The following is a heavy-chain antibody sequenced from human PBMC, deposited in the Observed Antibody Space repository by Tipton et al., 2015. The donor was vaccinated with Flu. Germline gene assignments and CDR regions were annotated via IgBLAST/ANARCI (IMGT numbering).Heavy chain of an antibody. V-gene: IGHV4-38-2*02. CDR1: GDSIGSEYY. J-gene: IGHJ3*02. CDR3: ARGYYDSSGYYLDAFDI. Sequence: TLSLTCSVSGDSIGSEYYWGWIRQPPGKSLEWIGNIHRTGSTYYNPSLTSRVTITVDTSKNQFSLRLSSVTAADTAVYYCARGYYDSSGYYLDAFDIWGQGTMVTVSS. D-gene: IGHD3-22*01. CDR2: IHRTGST.